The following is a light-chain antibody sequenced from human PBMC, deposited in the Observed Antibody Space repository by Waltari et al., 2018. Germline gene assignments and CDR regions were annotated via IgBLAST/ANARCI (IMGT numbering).Light chain of an antibody. CDR3: SSYTNTNSLAL. Sequence: QSALTPPASVSGSPGQSITIPCTGTRSDIGGSNYVSWYQQHAGKAPRLILYDVSQRPSGVSSRFSGSKSGNTASLTISGLQADDEADYYCSSYTNTNSLALFGAGTKVTVL. CDR2: DVS. V-gene: IGLV2-14*03. CDR1: RSDIGGSNY. J-gene: IGLJ1*01.